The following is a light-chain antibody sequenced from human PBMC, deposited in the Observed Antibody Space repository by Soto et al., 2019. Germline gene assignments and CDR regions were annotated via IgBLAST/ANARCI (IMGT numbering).Light chain of an antibody. J-gene: IGLJ3*02. Sequence: QTVVTQEPSFSVSPGRTVTLTCGLSSGSVSTSYYPSWYQQTPGQAPRTLIYNTNTRSSGVPDRFSGSILGNKAALTITGAQANDESDYYCVLYMGGGIWVFGGGTKRTVL. V-gene: IGLV8-61*01. CDR2: NTN. CDR1: SGSVSTSYY. CDR3: VLYMGGGIWV.